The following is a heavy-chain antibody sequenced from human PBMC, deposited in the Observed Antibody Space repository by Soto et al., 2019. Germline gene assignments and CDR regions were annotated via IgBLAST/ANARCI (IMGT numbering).Heavy chain of an antibody. CDR1: GGSISSYY. V-gene: IGHV4-4*07. D-gene: IGHD1-7*01. J-gene: IGHJ4*02. Sequence: SETLSLTCTVSGGSISSYYWSWIRQPAGKGLEWIGRIYTSGSTNYNPSLKSRVTISLDKSENQFSLKVTSLTAADTAVYYCASRDPGTSVDYWGQGTLVTVSS. CDR3: ASRDPGTSVDY. CDR2: IYTSGST.